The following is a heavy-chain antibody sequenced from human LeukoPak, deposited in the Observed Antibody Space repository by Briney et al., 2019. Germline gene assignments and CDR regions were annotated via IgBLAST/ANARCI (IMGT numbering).Heavy chain of an antibody. V-gene: IGHV3-21*01. CDR3: AREIRSSIAAPAPGGY. Sequence: GGSLRLSCAASGFTFSSYSMNWVRQAPGKGLEWVSSISSSSSYIYYADSVKGRFTISRDNAKNSLYLQMNSLRAEDTAVYYCAREIRSSIAAPAPGGYWGQGTLVTVSS. J-gene: IGHJ4*02. D-gene: IGHD6-6*01. CDR1: GFTFSSYS. CDR2: ISSSSSYI.